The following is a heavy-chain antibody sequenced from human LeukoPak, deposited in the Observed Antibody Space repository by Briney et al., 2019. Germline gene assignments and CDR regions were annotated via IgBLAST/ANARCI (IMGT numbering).Heavy chain of an antibody. CDR1: GFTFSSYR. CDR2: ISSSSSYI. J-gene: IGHJ4*02. CDR3: ARVGTSSSGRQFDY. D-gene: IGHD6-19*01. Sequence: GGSLRLSCAASGFTFSSYRMNWVRQAPGKGLEWVSSISSSSSYIYYADSVKGRFTISRDNAKNSLYLQMNSLRAEDTAVYYCARVGTSSSGRQFDYWGQETGVRVSS. V-gene: IGHV3-21*01.